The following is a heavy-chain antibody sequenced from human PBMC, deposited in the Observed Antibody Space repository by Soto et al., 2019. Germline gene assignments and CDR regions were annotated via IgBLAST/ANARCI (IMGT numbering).Heavy chain of an antibody. V-gene: IGHV1-2*02. D-gene: IGHD5-18*01. CDR3: AREVTARQYYYGMDV. CDR1: GYTFTGYY. J-gene: IGHJ6*02. Sequence: ASVKVSCKASGYTFTGYYMHWVRQAPGQGLEWMGWINPNSGGTNYAQKFQGRVTMTRDTSISTAYMELSRLRSDDTAVYYCAREVTARQYYYGMDVWGQGTTVTVS. CDR2: INPNSGGT.